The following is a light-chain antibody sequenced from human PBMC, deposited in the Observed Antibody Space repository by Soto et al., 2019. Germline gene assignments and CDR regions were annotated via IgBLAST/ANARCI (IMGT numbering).Light chain of an antibody. CDR1: GSNIGSNY. CDR3: ASWDDSLSGSYV. CDR2: RNN. J-gene: IGLJ1*01. Sequence: QSVLTQPPSASGTPGQRVTISCSGSGSNIGSNYVYWYQQLPGTAPKLLIYRNNQRPSGVPDRFSASKSGTSASLAISGLRSEDEADYYCASWDDSLSGSYVFGTGTKVTVL. V-gene: IGLV1-47*01.